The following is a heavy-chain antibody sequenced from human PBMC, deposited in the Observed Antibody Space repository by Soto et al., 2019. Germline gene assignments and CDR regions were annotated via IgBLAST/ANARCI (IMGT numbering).Heavy chain of an antibody. D-gene: IGHD2-15*01. V-gene: IGHV1-18*01. Sequence: QVQLVQSGAEVKKPGASVKVSCKASGYTFTTHGISWVRQAPGQGLEWMGWVAGDNGHRNYAQSLQGRVTMTTDTSTNTAYMEPRSLRSDDTAVYYCARDLGYWRGGTCYREWFDPWGQGTLVTVSS. CDR3: ARDLGYWRGGTCYREWFDP. CDR2: VAGDNGHR. CDR1: GYTFTTHG. J-gene: IGHJ5*02.